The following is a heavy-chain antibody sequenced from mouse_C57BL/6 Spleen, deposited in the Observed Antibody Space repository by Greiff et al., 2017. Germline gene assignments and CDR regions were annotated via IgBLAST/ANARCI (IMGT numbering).Heavy chain of an antibody. V-gene: IGHV1-64*01. Sequence: QVQLQQSGAELVKPGASVKLSCKASGYTFTSYWMHWVKQRPGQGLEWIGMIHPNSGSTNYNEKFKSKATLTVDKSSSTAYMQLSSLTSEDSAVYYCARSAYGNWAWFAYWGQGTLVTVSA. CDR1: GYTFTSYW. CDR2: IHPNSGST. J-gene: IGHJ3*01. D-gene: IGHD2-1*01. CDR3: ARSAYGNWAWFAY.